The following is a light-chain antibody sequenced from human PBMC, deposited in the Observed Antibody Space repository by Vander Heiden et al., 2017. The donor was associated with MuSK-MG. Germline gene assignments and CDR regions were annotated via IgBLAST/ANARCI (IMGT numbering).Light chain of an antibody. Sequence: QSVLTQPPSVSEAPRQRVTISCSGSSSNIGNNAVNWYQQLPGRPPQLLIYHDDLLPSGVSDRLSGSKSGTSASLAISGLQAEDEADYYCAAWDDRLNGVVFGGGTKLTV. CDR3: AAWDDRLNGVV. J-gene: IGLJ2*01. V-gene: IGLV1-36*01. CDR1: SSNIGNNA. CDR2: HDD.